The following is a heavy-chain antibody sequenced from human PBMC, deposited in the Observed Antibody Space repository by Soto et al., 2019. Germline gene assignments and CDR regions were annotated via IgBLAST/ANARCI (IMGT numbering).Heavy chain of an antibody. Sequence: QVQLVESGGGVVQPGRSLRLSCAASRFTFSSYAMHWVRQAPGKGLEWVAVISYDGSNKYYADSVKGRFTISRDNSKNTLYLQMNSLRAEDTAVYYCARDGDYDYVWGSYRPLGYWGQGTLVTVSS. CDR2: ISYDGSNK. J-gene: IGHJ4*02. CDR1: RFTFSSYA. D-gene: IGHD3-16*02. CDR3: ARDGDYDYVWGSYRPLGY. V-gene: IGHV3-30-3*01.